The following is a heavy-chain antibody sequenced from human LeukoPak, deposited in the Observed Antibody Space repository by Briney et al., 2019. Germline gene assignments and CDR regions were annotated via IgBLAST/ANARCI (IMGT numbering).Heavy chain of an antibody. V-gene: IGHV3-30-3*01. CDR3: ARVATLNWNYYDY. CDR1: GFTFSGYA. CDR2: ISYDGSNK. Sequence: GGSLRLSCAASGFTFSGYAMHWVRQAPGKGLEWVAVISYDGSNKYYADSVKGRFTISRDNSKNTLYLQMNSLRAEDTAVYYCARVATLNWNYYDYWGQGTLVTVSS. D-gene: IGHD1-1*01. J-gene: IGHJ4*02.